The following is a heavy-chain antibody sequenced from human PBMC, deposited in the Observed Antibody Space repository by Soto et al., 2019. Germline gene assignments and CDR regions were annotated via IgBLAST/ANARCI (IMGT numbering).Heavy chain of an antibody. Sequence: VKVSCKASGYTFTSYDINWVRQATGQGLEWMGWMNPNSGNTGYAQKFQGRVTMTRNTSISTAYMELSSLRSEDTAVYYCARVYYDFWSGHGGFDYWGQGTLVTVSS. V-gene: IGHV1-8*01. J-gene: IGHJ4*02. CDR2: MNPNSGNT. CDR1: GYTFTSYD. CDR3: ARVYYDFWSGHGGFDY. D-gene: IGHD3-3*01.